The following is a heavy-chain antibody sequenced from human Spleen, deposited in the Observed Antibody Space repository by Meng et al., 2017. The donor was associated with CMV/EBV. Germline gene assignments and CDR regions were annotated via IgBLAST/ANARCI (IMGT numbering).Heavy chain of an antibody. CDR2: NYYSGST. V-gene: IGHV4-61*01. Sequence: SETLSLTCTVSGGSISSTNYYWGWIRQPPGKGLEWIGYNYYSGSTNYNPALKSRVTISLDTSKNQFSLKLSSVTAADTAVYYCARDRYYGMDVWGQGTTVTVSS. CDR3: ARDRYYGMDV. J-gene: IGHJ6*02. CDR1: GGSISSTNYY.